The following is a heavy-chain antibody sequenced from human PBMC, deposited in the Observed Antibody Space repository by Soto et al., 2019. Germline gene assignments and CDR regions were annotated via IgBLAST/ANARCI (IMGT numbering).Heavy chain of an antibody. D-gene: IGHD2-2*01. CDR2: INSDGGRT. CDR1: EFTFSTYW. V-gene: IGHV3-74*01. J-gene: IGHJ5*02. CDR3: ARGEGSCTSTSCYAGNSLFDT. Sequence: GGSLRLSCAASEFTFSTYWMHWVRQAPGKGLGWVSRINSDGGRTTYADSVRGRFTISRDNAKNTLYLQMNSLRPEDTAVYYCARGEGSCTSTSCYAGNSLFDTWGQGTPVTVSS.